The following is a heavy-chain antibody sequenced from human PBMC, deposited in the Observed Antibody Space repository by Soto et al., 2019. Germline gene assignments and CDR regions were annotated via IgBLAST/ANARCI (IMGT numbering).Heavy chain of an antibody. V-gene: IGHV4-39*01. Sequence: SETLSLTCTVSGGSISSSSYYWGWIRQPPGKGLEWIGSIYYSGSTYYNPSLKSRVTISVDTSKNQFSLKLSSVTAADTAVYYCASLYSSRSWFDPWGQGTLVTVSS. CDR1: GGSISSSSYY. J-gene: IGHJ5*02. CDR3: ASLYSSRSWFDP. D-gene: IGHD6-13*01. CDR2: IYYSGST.